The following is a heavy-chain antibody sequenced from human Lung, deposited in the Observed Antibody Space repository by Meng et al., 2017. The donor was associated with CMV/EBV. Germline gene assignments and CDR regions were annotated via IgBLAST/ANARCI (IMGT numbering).Heavy chain of an antibody. Sequence: SXTXSLXCTVSGGSIRSTDYYWGWIRQPPGKGLEWIGNIFYTGNAYRNPSLKSRVTISVDTSKNHFSLKMSSVTAADTGVYYCARDSGGASYSGMDGLGLGXTVTVSS. CDR2: IFYTGNA. CDR1: GGSIRSTDYY. V-gene: IGHV4-39*07. CDR3: ARDSGGASYSGMDG. J-gene: IGHJ6*02. D-gene: IGHD3-10*01.